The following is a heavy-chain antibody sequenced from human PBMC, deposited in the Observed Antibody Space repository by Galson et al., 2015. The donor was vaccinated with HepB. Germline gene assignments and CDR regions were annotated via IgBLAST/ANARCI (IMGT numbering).Heavy chain of an antibody. D-gene: IGHD4-11*01. CDR1: GDSISSSNYY. CDR3: ARPYVSFGNYAY. V-gene: IGHV4-39*01. Sequence: TLSLTCSVSGDSISSSNYYWGWIRQPPGKGLEWIGSIYHNGATYYTPSLKSRVTISVDTSKNQFFLKLDSVTAADTALYYCARPYVSFGNYAYWGLGTLVTVSS. CDR2: IYHNGAT. J-gene: IGHJ4*02.